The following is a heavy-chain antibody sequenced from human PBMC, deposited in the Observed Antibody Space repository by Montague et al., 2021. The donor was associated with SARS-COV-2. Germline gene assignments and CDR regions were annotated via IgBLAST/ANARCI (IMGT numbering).Heavy chain of an antibody. D-gene: IGHD3-22*01. CDR1: GGSFSGYS. V-gene: IGHV4-34*01. CDR3: ARVAGGYNNDSSAYFDY. J-gene: IGHJ4*02. CDR2: INQSGST. Sequence: SETLSLTCAVYGGSFSGYSWSWIRQPPGKGLEWIGEINQSGSTNYNPSLTSRVTLSVDTSKKQFSLKLSSLTAADTAVYYCARVAGGYNNDSSAYFDYWGQGSLVTVSS.